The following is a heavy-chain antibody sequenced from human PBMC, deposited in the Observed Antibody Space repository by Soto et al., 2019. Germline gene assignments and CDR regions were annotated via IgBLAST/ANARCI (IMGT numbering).Heavy chain of an antibody. CDR2: IDNAGTDS. V-gene: IGHV3-74*01. CDR1: GFTLSGRS. CDR3: ARGWFGQDV. J-gene: IGHJ6*04. D-gene: IGHD3-10*01. Sequence: DVQLVESGGGLVQPGGSLRLSCAASGFTLSGRSMHWVRQAPGQGLVWVSGIDNAGTDSTYADSVKGRFTSSRDNAKNMLYLQMNSLRVEDTAVYYCARGWFGQDVWGKGTTVTVSS.